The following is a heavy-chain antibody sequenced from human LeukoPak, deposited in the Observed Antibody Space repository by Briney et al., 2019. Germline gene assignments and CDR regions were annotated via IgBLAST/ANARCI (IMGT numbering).Heavy chain of an antibody. V-gene: IGHV1-18*01. Sequence: ASVKVSCKASGYTFTSYGISWVRQALGQGLEWMGWISAYNGNTNYAQKLQGRVTMTTDTSTSTAYMELRSLRSDDTAVYYCARGAYYYDSSDPFDPWGQGTLVTVSS. CDR3: ARGAYYYDSSDPFDP. J-gene: IGHJ5*02. CDR1: GYTFTSYG. D-gene: IGHD3-22*01. CDR2: ISAYNGNT.